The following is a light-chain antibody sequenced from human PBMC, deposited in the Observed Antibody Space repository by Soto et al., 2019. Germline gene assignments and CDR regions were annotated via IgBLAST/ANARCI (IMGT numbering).Light chain of an antibody. V-gene: IGKV1-9*01. CDR1: QGISSY. CDR2: AAS. Sequence: IQLTQSPSSLSASVGDRVTITCRASQGISSYLAWYQQKPGKAPKLLIYAASTLQSGVPSRFSGSGSGTDFTLTISSLQPEDFAVYYCQQRSTWPPITFGQGTRLDIK. J-gene: IGKJ5*01. CDR3: QQRSTWPPIT.